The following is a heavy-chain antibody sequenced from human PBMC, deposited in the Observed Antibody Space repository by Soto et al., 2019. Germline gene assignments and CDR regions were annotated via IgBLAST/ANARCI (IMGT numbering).Heavy chain of an antibody. V-gene: IGHV3-9*01. J-gene: IGHJ4*02. D-gene: IGHD6-6*01. CDR3: ANDKGGSPYYIDS. CDR2: INWNSDKV. Sequence: VLLVESGGGLVQPGRSLRLSCAASGFNFGNYAMHWVRQAPGKGLEWVAAINWNSDKVAYAGSVLGRFTIFRDSAKNSLHLQMTDLPTEDTALYYCANDKGGSPYYIDSWGQGILVTVSS. CDR1: GFNFGNYA.